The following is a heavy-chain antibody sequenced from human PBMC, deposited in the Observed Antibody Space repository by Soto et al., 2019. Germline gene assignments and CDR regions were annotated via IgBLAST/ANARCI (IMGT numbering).Heavy chain of an antibody. CDR3: TRRPKAADIGVGSLDF. CDR2: IKSFADGGTT. Sequence: EVKLVESGGDLVKPGGSPRLSCAASGYSFTDAWMNWVRQAPGKGLEWVGRIKSFADGGTTEYAAPVKGRFSISREDSTLTVFLQMNSLQTVDTAVYYCTRRPKAADIGVGSLDFWGRGILVTASA. V-gene: IGHV3-15*07. D-gene: IGHD3-9*01. CDR1: GYSFTDAW. J-gene: IGHJ4*02.